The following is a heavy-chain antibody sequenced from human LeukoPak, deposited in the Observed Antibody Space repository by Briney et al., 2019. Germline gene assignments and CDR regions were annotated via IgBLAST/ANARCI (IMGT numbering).Heavy chain of an antibody. CDR1: GGSISSGGYY. Sequence: SETLSLTCTVSGGSISSGGYYWSWIRQHPGKGLEWIGYIYYSGSTYYNPSLKSRVTISVDTSKNQFSLKLSSVTAADTAVYYCARVLGSYGSGTYYPDYWGQGTLVTVSS. CDR2: IYYSGST. D-gene: IGHD3-10*01. J-gene: IGHJ4*02. V-gene: IGHV4-31*03. CDR3: ARVLGSYGSGTYYPDY.